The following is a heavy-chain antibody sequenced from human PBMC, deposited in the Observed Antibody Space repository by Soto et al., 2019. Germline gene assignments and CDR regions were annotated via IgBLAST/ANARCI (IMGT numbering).Heavy chain of an antibody. J-gene: IGHJ6*02. CDR3: ARRRVVPAAKYYYYYGMGV. V-gene: IGHV5-10-1*01. CDR2: IDPSDSYT. D-gene: IGHD2-2*01. Sequence: GESLKISCKGSGYSFTSYWISWVRQMPGKGLEWMGRIDPSDSYTNYSPSFQGHVTISADKSISTAYLQWSSLKASDTAMYYCARRRVVPAAKYYYYYGMGVWGQGTTVTVSS. CDR1: GYSFTSYW.